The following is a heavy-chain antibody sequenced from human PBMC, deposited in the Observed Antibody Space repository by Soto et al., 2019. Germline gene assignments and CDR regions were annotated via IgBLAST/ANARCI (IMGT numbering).Heavy chain of an antibody. D-gene: IGHD6-19*01. CDR2: VVPIFGTT. V-gene: IGHV1-69*01. CDR1: GGTFSRHV. CDR3: VRGGSEGTGWYIWFDP. J-gene: IGHJ5*02. Sequence: QVQLVQSGAEVKKPGSSVKVSCKTYGGTFSRHVIGWVRQAPGQGLEWMGGVVPIFGTTNYAQKFKGRIKITADDLTSTAFMELSSLTSEDTAVYYCVRGGSEGTGWYIWFDPWGQGTLVTVS.